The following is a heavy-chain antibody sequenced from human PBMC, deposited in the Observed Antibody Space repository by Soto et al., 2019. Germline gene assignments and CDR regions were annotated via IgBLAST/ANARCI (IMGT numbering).Heavy chain of an antibody. CDR3: TRIPRYSFPTSDPLDN. J-gene: IGHJ4*02. V-gene: IGHV1-69*08. D-gene: IGHD4-4*01. CDR2: ILPILGSL. Sequence: QVRLVQSGAEVKKPGYSVTVSCKASGGTFNTYTFSWVRQSPGQGLEWMGSILPILGSLNYAQRFQGRRSITADYSTTTAYMELSSLTSQDTAMYYCTRIPRYSFPTSDPLDNWGQGTLVTVSS. CDR1: GGTFNTYT.